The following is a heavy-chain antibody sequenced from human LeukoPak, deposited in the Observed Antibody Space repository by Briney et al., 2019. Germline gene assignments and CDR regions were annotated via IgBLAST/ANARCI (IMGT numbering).Heavy chain of an antibody. CDR3: AKDPNGDYIGASDM. D-gene: IGHD4-17*01. CDR2: ISGSGDRT. Sequence: GGSLRLSCAASGIAASSYAMTWVRQAPGKGLEWVSSISGSGDRTMYADSVKGRFTISRDNFKNTLYLQMNSLRAEDTAVYHCAKDPNGDYIGASDMWGQGTMVTVSS. J-gene: IGHJ3*02. CDR1: GIAASSYA. V-gene: IGHV3-23*01.